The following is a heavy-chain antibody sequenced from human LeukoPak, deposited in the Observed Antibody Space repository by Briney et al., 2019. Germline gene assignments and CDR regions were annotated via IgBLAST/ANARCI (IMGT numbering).Heavy chain of an antibody. V-gene: IGHV3-66*02. J-gene: IGHJ6*03. Sequence: GFLSLSCAASGFTVSSNYMSWVRQAPGKGLEWVSVIYSGGSTYYADSVKGRFTISRDNSKNTLYLQMNSLRAEDTAVYYCARGADYYYYYMDVWGKGTTVTVSS. CDR3: ARGADYYYYYMDV. CDR1: GFTVSSNY. CDR2: IYSGGST.